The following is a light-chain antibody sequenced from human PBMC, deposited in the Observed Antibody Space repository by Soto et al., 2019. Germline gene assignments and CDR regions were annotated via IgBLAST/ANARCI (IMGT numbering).Light chain of an antibody. CDR2: QAS. J-gene: IGKJ1*01. CDR1: QSINKW. CDR3: QHYSHYPWT. V-gene: IGKV1-5*03. Sequence: DIKMTQSPSTLSASPGDRVIITCRASQSINKWLAWYRQRPGEAPKLLIYQASHLQSGVPSRFSGSGSETEFSLTISSLQPADFATYYCQHYSHYPWTFGQGTKVEIK.